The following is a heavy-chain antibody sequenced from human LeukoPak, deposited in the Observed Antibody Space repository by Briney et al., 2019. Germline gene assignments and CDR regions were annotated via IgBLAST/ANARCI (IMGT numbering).Heavy chain of an antibody. J-gene: IGHJ4*02. CDR1: GFTFSSYN. Sequence: GGSLRLSCAASGFTFSSYNMNWVRQAPGKGLEGVSYISSSSSTIYYADSVKGRFTISRDNGKNALHLQMNSLRAEDTAVYYCASTPMVRGVIIVPGVNDFWGQGTLVTVSS. D-gene: IGHD3-10*01. V-gene: IGHV3-48*01. CDR2: ISSSSSTI. CDR3: ASTPMVRGVIIVPGVNDF.